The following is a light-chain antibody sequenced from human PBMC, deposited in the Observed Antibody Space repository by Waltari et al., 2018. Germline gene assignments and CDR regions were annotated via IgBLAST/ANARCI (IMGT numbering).Light chain of an antibody. CDR1: TSHVSGYNY. CDR3: SSYTSSNTLG. V-gene: IGLV2-14*03. Sequence: QSALPQPDSVSGSPGQSLTTSCTGTTSHVSGYNYVSWYQPHPGKAPKLMIYAVTNRPSGVSNRFSGSKSGNTASLTISGLQAEDEADYYCSSYTSSNTLGFGTGTKVTVL. J-gene: IGLJ1*01. CDR2: AVT.